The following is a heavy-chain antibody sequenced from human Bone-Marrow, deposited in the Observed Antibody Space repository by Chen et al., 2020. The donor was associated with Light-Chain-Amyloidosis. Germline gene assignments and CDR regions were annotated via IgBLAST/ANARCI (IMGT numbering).Heavy chain of an antibody. J-gene: IGHJ4*02. CDR3: AEGPYSNLGY. Sequence: QVQLVQSGAEVKKPGSSVKVSCKASGGTFNTYAINWVRQAPGQGLEWMGGIIPILGTASYAQEFQGRVTITADEASSTAYMELSSLTSGDTAVYYCAEGPYSNLGYWGQGTLVTVSS. CDR2: IIPILGTA. V-gene: IGHV1-69*01. CDR1: GGTFNTYA. D-gene: IGHD4-4*01.